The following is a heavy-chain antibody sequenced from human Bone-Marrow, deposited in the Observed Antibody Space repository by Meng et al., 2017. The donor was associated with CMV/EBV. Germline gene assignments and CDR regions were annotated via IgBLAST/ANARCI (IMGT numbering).Heavy chain of an antibody. Sequence: SVKVSCKASGGTFSSYTISWVRQAPGQGLEWMGRIIPILGIANYAQKFQGRVTITADKSTSTAYMELSSLRSEDTAVYYCARGVATIRGYYYYYGMDVWGQGTTVTVYS. CDR2: IIPILGIA. J-gene: IGHJ6*02. CDR1: GGTFSSYT. CDR3: ARGVATIRGYYYYYGMDV. D-gene: IGHD5-12*01. V-gene: IGHV1-69*02.